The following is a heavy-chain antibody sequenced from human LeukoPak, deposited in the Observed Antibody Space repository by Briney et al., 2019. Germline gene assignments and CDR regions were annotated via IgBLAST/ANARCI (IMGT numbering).Heavy chain of an antibody. CDR1: GFTFSTYA. CDR3: ARELSTYDFWL. V-gene: IGHV3-48*01. Sequence: GGSLRLSCTASGFTFSTYAMTWVRQAPGKGLEWVSYISSDSNTVYYADSVEGRFTISRDNAKNSLFLQMNSLTAEDTAVYYCARELSTYDFWLWGQGTLVTVSS. J-gene: IGHJ4*02. D-gene: IGHD3-3*01. CDR2: ISSDSNTV.